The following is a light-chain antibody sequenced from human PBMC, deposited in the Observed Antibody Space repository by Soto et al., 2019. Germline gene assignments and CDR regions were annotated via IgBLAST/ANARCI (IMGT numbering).Light chain of an antibody. Sequence: IQLTQSPSSLSASVGDRVTITCRASQGINSFLAWYQQKPGKAPKLLIYAASTLQSGVPSRFSGSGSGTEFTLTISSMQPDDLATYYCQQYHGFSRTFGQGTKVDIK. CDR3: QQYHGFSRT. J-gene: IGKJ1*01. V-gene: IGKV1-9*01. CDR1: QGINSF. CDR2: AAS.